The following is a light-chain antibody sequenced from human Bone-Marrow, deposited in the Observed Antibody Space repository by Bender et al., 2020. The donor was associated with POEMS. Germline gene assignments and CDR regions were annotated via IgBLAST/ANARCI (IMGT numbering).Light chain of an antibody. Sequence: QSLLTQPPSASGTPGQRVIISCSGSSSNIVTNPVNWYQHLPGTAPKVLIYNTNQRPSGVPDRFSGSKSGTSASLAISALQSEDEGDYYCATWHDSLNGWVFGGGTKLAVL. J-gene: IGLJ3*02. CDR2: NTN. CDR3: ATWHDSLNGWV. CDR1: SSNIVTNP. V-gene: IGLV1-44*01.